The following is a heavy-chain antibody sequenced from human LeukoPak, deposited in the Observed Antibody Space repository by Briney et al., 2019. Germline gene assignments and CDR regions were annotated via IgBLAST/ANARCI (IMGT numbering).Heavy chain of an antibody. CDR1: GFTFSSYA. J-gene: IGHJ4*02. CDR2: ISGSGGST. D-gene: IGHD4-23*01. V-gene: IGHV3-23*01. Sequence: GGSLRLSCAASGFTFSSYAMSWVRQAPGKGLEWVSAISGSGGSTYYADSVKGRFTISRDNSKNTLYLQMNSLRAEDTAVYYCAKDLGSAVVTFRGLDYWGQGTLVTVSS. CDR3: AKDLGSAVVTFRGLDY.